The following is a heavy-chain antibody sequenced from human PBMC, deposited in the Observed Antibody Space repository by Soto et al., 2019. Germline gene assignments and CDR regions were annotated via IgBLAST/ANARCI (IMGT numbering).Heavy chain of an antibody. J-gene: IGHJ4*02. CDR3: ARMTTVLLARFDY. CDR1: GYSFSGFG. CDR2: ISPYNGNT. D-gene: IGHD4-17*01. V-gene: IGHV1-18*01. Sequence: HVQLVQSGAEVKKPGTSVKVSCEASGYSFSGFGVSWVRQAPGQGLEWMGWISPYNGNTTYAQKFTGRVPMTTDTTTGTAYMELGSLRSDATAVYYCARMTTVLLARFDYWGQGTLVTVSS.